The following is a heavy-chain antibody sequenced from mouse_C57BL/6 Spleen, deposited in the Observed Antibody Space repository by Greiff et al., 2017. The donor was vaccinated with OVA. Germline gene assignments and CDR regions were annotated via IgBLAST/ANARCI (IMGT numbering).Heavy chain of an antibody. CDR1: GYTFTSYG. Sequence: ESGAELARPGASVKLSCKASGYTFTSYGISWVKQRTGQGLEWIGEIYPRSGNTYYNEKFKGKATLTADKSSSTAYMELRSLTSEDSAVYFCARIHDGYPAWFAYWGQGTLVTVSA. CDR3: ARIHDGYPAWFAY. D-gene: IGHD2-3*01. J-gene: IGHJ3*01. V-gene: IGHV1-81*01. CDR2: IYPRSGNT.